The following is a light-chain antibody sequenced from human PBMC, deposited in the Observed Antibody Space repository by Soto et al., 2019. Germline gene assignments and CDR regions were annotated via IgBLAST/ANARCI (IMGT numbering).Light chain of an antibody. CDR3: SSYAGSNNYLV. J-gene: IGLJ3*02. CDR2: GVS. Sequence: QSALTQPPSASGSPGQSVSLSCTGTSSDIGAYNFVSWYQQHPGKAPRLMIYGVSKRPSGVHDRFSGSKSGNTASRTVSGLQAEDEADYYCSSYAGSNNYLVFGGGTKVTVL. V-gene: IGLV2-8*01. CDR1: SSDIGAYNF.